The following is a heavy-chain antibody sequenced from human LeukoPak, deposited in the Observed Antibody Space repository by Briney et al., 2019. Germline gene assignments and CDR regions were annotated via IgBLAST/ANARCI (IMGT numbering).Heavy chain of an antibody. D-gene: IGHD3-10*01. Sequence: PSETLSLTCTVSGGSISSYYWSWIRQLAGKGLEWIGRIYTSGSTNYNPSLKSRVTMSVDTSKNQFSLKLSSVTAADTAVYHCARAPYYYGSGTPSYYYGMDVWGQGTTVTVSS. CDR1: GGSISSYY. CDR2: IYTSGST. V-gene: IGHV4-4*07. CDR3: ARAPYYYGSGTPSYYYGMDV. J-gene: IGHJ6*02.